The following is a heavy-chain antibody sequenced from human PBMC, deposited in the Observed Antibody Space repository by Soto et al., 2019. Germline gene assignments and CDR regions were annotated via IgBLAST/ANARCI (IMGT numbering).Heavy chain of an antibody. CDR2: IYYSGST. D-gene: IGHD6-13*01. V-gene: IGHV4-59*01. CDR1: GGSISSYY. CDR3: ARYSSSWYVGWFDP. Sequence: QVQLQESGPGLVKPSETLSLTCTVSGGSISSYYWSWIRQPPGKGLEWIGYIYYSGSTNYNPSLKSRVTISVDTSKNQFSLKLSSVTAADTAVYYCARYSSSWYVGWFDPWGQGTLVTVSS. J-gene: IGHJ5*02.